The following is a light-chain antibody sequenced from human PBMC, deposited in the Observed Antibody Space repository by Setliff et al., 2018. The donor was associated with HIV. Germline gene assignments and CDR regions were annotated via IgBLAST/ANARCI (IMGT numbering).Light chain of an antibody. CDR1: SSNIGINS. Sequence: QSALAQPPSTSGTPGQRVTISCSGSSSNIGINSVTWYQHLPGTAPKLLICSTNQRPSGVPDRFSGSKSGTSASLAISGLHSEDEADYYCAAWDDSLNEPFYVFGTGTKVTVL. J-gene: IGLJ1*01. V-gene: IGLV1-44*01. CDR3: AAWDDSLNEPFYV. CDR2: STN.